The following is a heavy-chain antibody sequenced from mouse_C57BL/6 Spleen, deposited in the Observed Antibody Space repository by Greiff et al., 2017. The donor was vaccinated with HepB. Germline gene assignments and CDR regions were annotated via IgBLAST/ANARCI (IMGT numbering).Heavy chain of an antibody. Sequence: QVQLKESGPGLVQPSQSLSITCTVSGFSLTSYGVHWVRQSSGKGLEWLGVIWSGGSTDYNAAFISRLSISKDNSKSQVFFKMYSLQADDTAIYYCARGGWDDAWFAYWGQGTLVTVSA. V-gene: IGHV2-2*01. J-gene: IGHJ3*01. CDR3: ARGGWDDAWFAY. CDR1: GFSLTSYG. CDR2: IWSGGST. D-gene: IGHD4-1*01.